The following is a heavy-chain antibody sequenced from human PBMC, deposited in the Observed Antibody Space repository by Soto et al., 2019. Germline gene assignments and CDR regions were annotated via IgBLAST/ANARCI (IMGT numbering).Heavy chain of an antibody. CDR2: INAGNGNT. D-gene: IGHD2-15*01. CDR3: ARRGYCSGGSCYQVNYMDV. Sequence: ASVKVSCKASGYTFTSYAMHWVRQAPGQRLEWMGWINAGNGNTKYSQKFQGRVTITRDTSASTAYMELSSLRSEDTAVYYCARRGYCSGGSCYQVNYMDVWGKGTTVTVSS. J-gene: IGHJ6*03. CDR1: GYTFTSYA. V-gene: IGHV1-3*01.